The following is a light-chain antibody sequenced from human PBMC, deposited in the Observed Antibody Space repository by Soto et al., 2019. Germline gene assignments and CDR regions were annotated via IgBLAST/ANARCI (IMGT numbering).Light chain of an antibody. V-gene: IGKV1-39*01. Sequence: DIQMTQSPSSLSASVGDRVTITCRASQSISSYLNWYQQKPGKAPKLLIYAASSLQSGVPSRFSGSGSGTDFTLTISSRQPEDFATYYCQQSYSTPQVTFGGGTKVEIK. CDR1: QSISSY. CDR3: QQSYSTPQVT. J-gene: IGKJ4*01. CDR2: AAS.